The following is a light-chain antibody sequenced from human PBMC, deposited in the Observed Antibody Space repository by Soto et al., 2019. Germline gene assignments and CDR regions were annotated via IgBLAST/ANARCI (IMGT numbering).Light chain of an antibody. CDR3: ETWDSNTHV. CDR2: LEGSGSY. J-gene: IGLJ3*02. V-gene: IGLV4-60*02. Sequence: QPVLTQSSSASASLGSSVKLTCTLSSGHSSYIIAWHQQQPGKAPRYLMKLEGSGSYNKGSGVPDRFSGSSSGADRYLTISNLQFEDEADYYCETWDSNTHVFGGGPKLTVL. CDR1: SGHSSYI.